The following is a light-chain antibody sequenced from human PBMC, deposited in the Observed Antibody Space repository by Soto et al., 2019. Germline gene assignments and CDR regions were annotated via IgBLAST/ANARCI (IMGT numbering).Light chain of an antibody. V-gene: IGKV1-27*01. J-gene: IGKJ3*01. CDR1: QGISNY. CDR2: SAS. CDR3: QNYNSAPPVT. Sequence: DIQMTQSPSSLSASVGDRVTITCRASQGISNYLAWYQQKPGKVPKLLIYSASTLQSGVPSRFSGSGSGTDFTLTIGSLQPEDVATYYCQNYNSAPPVTFGPGTKVHIK.